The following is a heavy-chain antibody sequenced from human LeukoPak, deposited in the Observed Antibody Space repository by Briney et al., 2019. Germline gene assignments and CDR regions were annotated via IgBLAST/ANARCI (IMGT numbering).Heavy chain of an antibody. Sequence: SETLSLTCTVSGGSISSYYWSWIRQPPGKGLEWIGEINHSGSTNYNPSLKSRVTISVDTSKNQFSLKLSSVTAADTAVYYCARVRGSSGSYEYYHYMDVWGKGTTVTISS. D-gene: IGHD1-26*01. J-gene: IGHJ6*03. CDR1: GGSISSYY. CDR2: INHSGST. V-gene: IGHV4-34*01. CDR3: ARVRGSSGSYEYYHYMDV.